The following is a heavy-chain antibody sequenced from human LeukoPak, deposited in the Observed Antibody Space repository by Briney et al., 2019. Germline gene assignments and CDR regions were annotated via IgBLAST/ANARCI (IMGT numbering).Heavy chain of an antibody. V-gene: IGHV4-59*01. CDR3: ARSSGYYFPNDY. CDR2: IYYSGST. CDR1: GGSISSYY. J-gene: IGHJ4*02. D-gene: IGHD3-22*01. Sequence: PSKTLSLTCTVSGGSISSYYWSWIRQPPGKGLEWIGYIYYSGSTNYNPSLKSRVTISVDTSKNQFSLKLSSVTAADTAVYYCARSSGYYFPNDYWGQGTLVTVSS.